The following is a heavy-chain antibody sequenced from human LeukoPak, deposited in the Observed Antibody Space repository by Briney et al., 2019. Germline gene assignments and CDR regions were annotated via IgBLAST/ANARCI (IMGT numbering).Heavy chain of an antibody. CDR2: IYYSGST. CDR1: GGSISSSSYY. V-gene: IGHV4-39*07. CDR3: ARLNGEGAPFDY. Sequence: TASETLSLTCTVSGGSISSSSYYWGWIRQPPGKGLEWIGSIYYSGSTYYNPSLKSRVTISVDTSKNQFSLKLSSVTAADTAVYYCARLNGEGAPFDYWGQGTLVTVSS. D-gene: IGHD1-26*01. J-gene: IGHJ4*02.